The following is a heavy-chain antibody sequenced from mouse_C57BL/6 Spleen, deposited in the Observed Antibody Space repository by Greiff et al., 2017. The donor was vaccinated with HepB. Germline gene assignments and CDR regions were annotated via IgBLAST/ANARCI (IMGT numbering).Heavy chain of an antibody. D-gene: IGHD2-4*01. V-gene: IGHV1-82*01. CDR1: GYAFSSSW. J-gene: IGHJ2*01. CDR2: IYPGDGDT. Sequence: VHLVESGPELVKPGASVKISCKASGYAFSSSWMNWVKQRPGKGLEWIGRIYPGDGDTNYNGKFKGKATLTADKSSSTAYMQLSSLTSEDSAVYFCARSDDYDFDYWGQGTTLTVSS. CDR3: ARSDDYDFDY.